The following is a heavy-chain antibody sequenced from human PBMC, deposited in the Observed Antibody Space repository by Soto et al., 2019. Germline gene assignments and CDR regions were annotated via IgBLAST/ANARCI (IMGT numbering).Heavy chain of an antibody. V-gene: IGHV4-59*01. CDR2: LYYRGST. J-gene: IGHJ6*02. CDR1: GGSISSYY. D-gene: IGHD1-26*01. CDR3: ARANAGATRYYYYGMDV. Sequence: SETLSLTCTVSGGSISSYYWSWIRQSPGHALEWIGYLYYRGSTNYNPSLKSRVTISVDTSKNQFSLKLSSVTAADTAVYYCARANAGATRYYYYGMDVWGQGTTVTVSS.